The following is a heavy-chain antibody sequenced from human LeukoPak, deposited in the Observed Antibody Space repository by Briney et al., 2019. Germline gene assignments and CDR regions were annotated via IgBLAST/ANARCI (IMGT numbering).Heavy chain of an antibody. J-gene: IGHJ4*02. CDR2: ISAYNGNT. V-gene: IGHV1-18*01. D-gene: IGHD3-3*01. CDR3: ARVRTIFGVVIIRYFDY. Sequence: ASVKVSCKASGYTFTSYGISWVRQAPGQGLEWMGWISAYNGNTNYAQKLQGRVTMTTDTSTSTAYMELRSLRSDDTAVYYCARVRTIFGVVIIRYFDYWGQGTLVTVSS. CDR1: GYTFTSYG.